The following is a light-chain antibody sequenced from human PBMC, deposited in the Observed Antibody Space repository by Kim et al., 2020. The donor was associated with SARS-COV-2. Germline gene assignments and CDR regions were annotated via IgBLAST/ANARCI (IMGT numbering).Light chain of an antibody. CDR1: SSDVGGYNY. CDR3: TSYTTRSTSV. CDR2: DVN. Sequence: GQSITISGTGTSSDVGGYNYVSWYQHHPGKAPKLIIYDVNKRPSGVSTRFPGSKSGNTASLTISGLQAEDEADYYCTSYTTRSTSVFGTGTKVTVL. V-gene: IGLV2-14*03. J-gene: IGLJ1*01.